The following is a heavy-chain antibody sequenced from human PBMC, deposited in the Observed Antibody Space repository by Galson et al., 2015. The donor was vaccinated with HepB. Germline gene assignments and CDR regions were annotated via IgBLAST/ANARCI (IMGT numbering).Heavy chain of an antibody. CDR2: ISGSGGST. D-gene: IGHD1-26*01. Sequence: SLRLSCAASGFTFSSYAMSWVRQAPGKGLEWVSAISGSGGSTYYADSVKGRFTISRDNSKNTLYLQMNSLRAEDTAVYYCAKEVSGSYSSYYYYMDVWGKGTTVTVSS. CDR1: GFTFSSYA. CDR3: AKEVSGSYSSYYYYMDV. V-gene: IGHV3-23*01. J-gene: IGHJ6*03.